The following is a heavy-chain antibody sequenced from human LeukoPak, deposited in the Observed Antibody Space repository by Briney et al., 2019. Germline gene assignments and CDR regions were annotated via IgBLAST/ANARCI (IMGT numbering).Heavy chain of an antibody. Sequence: SVKVSCKASGGTFSSYVISWVRQAPGQGLEWMGGFIPIFGTPDYAQKFQGRVTFTADESTGTAYMELSSLRSEDTAVYYCARDRVDIVVVPAAMGYYYYGMDVWGQGTTVTVSS. CDR1: GGTFSSYV. D-gene: IGHD2-2*03. CDR3: ARDRVDIVVVPAAMGYYYYGMDV. J-gene: IGHJ6*02. CDR2: FIPIFGTP. V-gene: IGHV1-69*13.